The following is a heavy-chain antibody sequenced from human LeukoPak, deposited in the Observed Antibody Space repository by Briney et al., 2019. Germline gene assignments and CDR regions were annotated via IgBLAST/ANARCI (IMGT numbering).Heavy chain of an antibody. CDR2: IRYGGSNE. CDR3: AKDERGTGTPIMRD. CDR1: GFTLRNFG. D-gene: IGHD1-1*01. Sequence: PGGSLRLSCAAPGFTLRNFGVHWVRQAPGKGLEWVAFIRYGGSNEYYADSVKGRFTISRDDSKNTLYPEMNTLRTGDTAVYYCAKDERGTGTPIMRDWGQGTLVTVSS. J-gene: IGHJ4*02. V-gene: IGHV3-30*02.